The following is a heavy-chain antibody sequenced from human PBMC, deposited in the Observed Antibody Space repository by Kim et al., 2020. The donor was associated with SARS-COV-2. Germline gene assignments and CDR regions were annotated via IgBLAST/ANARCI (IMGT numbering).Heavy chain of an antibody. D-gene: IGHD6-13*01. CDR2: INWNGGST. J-gene: IGHJ5*02. CDR1: GFTFDDYG. CDR3: ARDRLPGGIANLDWFDP. Sequence: GGSLRLSCAASGFTFDDYGMSWVRQAPGKGLEWVSGINWNGGSTGYADSVKGRFTISRDNAKNSLYLQMNSLRAEDTALYHCARDRLPGGIANLDWFDPWGQGTLVTVSS. V-gene: IGHV3-20*01.